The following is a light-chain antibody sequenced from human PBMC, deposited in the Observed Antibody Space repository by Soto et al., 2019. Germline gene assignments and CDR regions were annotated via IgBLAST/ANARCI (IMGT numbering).Light chain of an antibody. V-gene: IGKV1-12*01. CDR2: AAS. CDR1: QGISSW. J-gene: IGKJ2*01. Sequence: DIQMTQSPSSVSASVGDRVTITCRASQGISSWLAWYQQKPGKAPKLLIYAASSLQSGVPSRFSGSGSGTDFTLTIXSLXXXXXXTYYCQQANSFPYTFGQGTKLEIK. CDR3: QQANSFPYT.